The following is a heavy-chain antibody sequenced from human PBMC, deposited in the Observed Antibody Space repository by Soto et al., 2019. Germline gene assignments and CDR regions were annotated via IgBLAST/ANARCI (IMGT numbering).Heavy chain of an antibody. J-gene: IGHJ4*02. D-gene: IGHD4-17*01. CDR3: ARTLYGDNVDY. CDR2: MNPNSGNT. V-gene: IGHV1-8*01. Sequence: QVQLVQSGAEVKKPGASVKVSCKASGYTFTRYDINWVRQATGQGLEWMGWMNPNSGNTSYAQKFQGRVTMTRNTSISTADMALRSLRSEDTAVYYWARTLYGDNVDYWGQGTLVTVSS. CDR1: GYTFTRYD.